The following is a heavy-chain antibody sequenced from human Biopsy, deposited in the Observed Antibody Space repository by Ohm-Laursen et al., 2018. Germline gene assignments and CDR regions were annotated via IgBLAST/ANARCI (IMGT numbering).Heavy chain of an antibody. V-gene: IGHV4-59*12. CDR3: ASAGYNPDWNFDL. Sequence: SETLSLTCPVSGGPIDSYYWSWIRQPPGKAPEWIGYIYFTGRTSYNPSLKSRVTMSVNTSKKQSSLRLSSVTAADTAVYYCASAGYNPDWNFDLWGRGTRVTVSS. CDR1: GGPIDSYY. D-gene: IGHD5-24*01. J-gene: IGHJ2*01. CDR2: IYFTGRT.